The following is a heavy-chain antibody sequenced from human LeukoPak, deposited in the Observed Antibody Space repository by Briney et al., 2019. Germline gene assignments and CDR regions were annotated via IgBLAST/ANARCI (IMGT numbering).Heavy chain of an antibody. CDR2: IDAGNGNT. D-gene: IGHD2-21*02. V-gene: IGHV1-3*01. CDR1: GYTFTSYA. CDR3: ARELRLVVVTAPPIGMDV. J-gene: IGHJ6*02. Sequence: GASLKRSCKPSGYTFTSYAMHVVRQAPGDSLEWRGWIDAGNGNTKYSQKFQCRVTMTTDTSTSTAYMELRSLRSDDTAVYYCARELRLVVVTAPPIGMDVWGQGTTVTVSS.